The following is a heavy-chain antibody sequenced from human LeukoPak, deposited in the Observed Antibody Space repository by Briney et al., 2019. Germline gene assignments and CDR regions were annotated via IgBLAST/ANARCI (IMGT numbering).Heavy chain of an antibody. CDR2: IRYDGSNK. Sequence: PGGSLRLSCAASGFTFSSYGMHWVRQAPGKGLGWVAFIRYDGSNKYYADSVKGRFTISRDNSKNTLYLQMNSLRAEDTAVYYCAKDARITMVRGVYLDYWGQGTLVTVSS. J-gene: IGHJ4*02. D-gene: IGHD3-10*01. CDR1: GFTFSSYG. V-gene: IGHV3-30*02. CDR3: AKDARITMVRGVYLDY.